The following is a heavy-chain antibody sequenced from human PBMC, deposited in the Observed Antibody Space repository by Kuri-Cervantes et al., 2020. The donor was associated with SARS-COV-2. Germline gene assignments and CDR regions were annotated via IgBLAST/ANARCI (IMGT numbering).Heavy chain of an antibody. J-gene: IGHJ3*02. Sequence: GESLKISCAASGFTFSSYSMNWVRQAPGKGLEWVSSISSSSSYIYYADSVKGRFTISRDNAKNSLYLQMNSLRAEDTAVYYCARDWAGTEGFDALDIWGQGTMVTVSS. V-gene: IGHV3-21*01. CDR3: ARDWAGTEGFDALDI. CDR2: ISSSSSYI. CDR1: GFTFSSYS. D-gene: IGHD3/OR15-3a*01.